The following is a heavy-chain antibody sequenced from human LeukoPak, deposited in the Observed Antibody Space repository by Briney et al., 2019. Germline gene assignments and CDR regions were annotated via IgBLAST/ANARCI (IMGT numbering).Heavy chain of an antibody. D-gene: IGHD3-22*01. J-gene: IGHJ4*02. CDR1: GFTFSSYA. CDR2: ISGSGAGT. Sequence: GGSLRLSCAASGFTFSSYAMGWVRQAPGKGLEWVSSISGSGAGTYYADSVKGRCTISRDNSKNTLYLQMNSLRAEDTAVYYCARADDDSPGYTNYFDYWGQGTLVTVSS. V-gene: IGHV3-23*01. CDR3: ARADDDSPGYTNYFDY.